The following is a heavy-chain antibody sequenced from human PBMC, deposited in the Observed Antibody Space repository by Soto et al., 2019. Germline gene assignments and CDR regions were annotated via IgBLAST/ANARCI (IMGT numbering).Heavy chain of an antibody. Sequence: GGSLRLSCAASGFTFSSYSMNWVRQAPGKGLEWVSYISSSSSTIYYADSVKGRFTISRDNAKNSLYLQMNSLRDEDTAVYYCARDKGGGDFGLRLVGWWFDPWGQGTLVTVSS. V-gene: IGHV3-48*02. J-gene: IGHJ5*02. CDR3: ARDKGGGDFGLRLVGWWFDP. CDR2: ISSSSSTI. D-gene: IGHD5-12*01. CDR1: GFTFSSYS.